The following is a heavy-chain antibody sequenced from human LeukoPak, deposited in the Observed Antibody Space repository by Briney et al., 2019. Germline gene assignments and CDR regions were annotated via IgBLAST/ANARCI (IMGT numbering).Heavy chain of an antibody. D-gene: IGHD3-9*01. V-gene: IGHV3-53*01. J-gene: IGHJ4*02. CDR2: IYSGGRT. CDR1: GFPVSSNY. CDR3: ARGFGDIPY. Sequence: GSLSLSCAASGFPVSSNYMSWVRQAPGKGLEWVSVIYSGGRTYYTDSVKGRFTISRDNSKNTLYLQMNSLRAEDTAVYYCARGFGDIPYWGQGTLVTVSS.